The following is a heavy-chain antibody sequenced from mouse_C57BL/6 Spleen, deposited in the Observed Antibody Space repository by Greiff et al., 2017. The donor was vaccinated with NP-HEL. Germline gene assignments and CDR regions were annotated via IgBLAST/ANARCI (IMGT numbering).Heavy chain of an antibody. Sequence: QVQLQQSGAELVKPGASVKLSCKASGYTFTSYWMHWVKQRPGRGLEWIGRIDPNSGGTKYNEKFKSKATLTVYKPSSTAYMQLSSLTSEDSAVYYCARRPITTVVADYYAMDYWGQGTSVTVSS. D-gene: IGHD1-1*01. J-gene: IGHJ4*01. CDR3: ARRPITTVVADYYAMDY. CDR1: GYTFTSYW. CDR2: IDPNSGGT. V-gene: IGHV1-72*01.